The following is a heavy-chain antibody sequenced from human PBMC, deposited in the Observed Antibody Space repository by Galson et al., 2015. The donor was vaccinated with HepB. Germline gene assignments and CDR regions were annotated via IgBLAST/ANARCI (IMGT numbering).Heavy chain of an antibody. Sequence: TLSLTCTVSGYSISSGYYWGWIRQPPGKGLEWIGSIYHSGSTYYNPSPKSRVTISVDTSKNQFSLKLSSVTAADTAVYYCARDDMTTDYYYGMDVWGQGTTVTVSS. V-gene: IGHV4-38-2*02. CDR1: GYSISSGYY. CDR3: ARDDMTTDYYYGMDV. CDR2: IYHSGST. J-gene: IGHJ6*02. D-gene: IGHD4-17*01.